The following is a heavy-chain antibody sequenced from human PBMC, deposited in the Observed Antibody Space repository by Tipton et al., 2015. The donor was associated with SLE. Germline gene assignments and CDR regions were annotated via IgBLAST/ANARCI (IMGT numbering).Heavy chain of an antibody. J-gene: IGHJ5*01. CDR1: GYTFTTYA. CDR3: ARDRSLLVVVDRRCFDS. CDR2: INADNGNT. D-gene: IGHD2-15*01. Sequence: QVQLVQSGAEVKKPGASVKVSCKASGYTFTTYAIHWVRQAPGQRLEWMGWINADNGNTTYSQKFQGRVTITRDTSATTAYMELSSLTSEDTAVYYCARDRSLLVVVDRRCFDSWGQGTLVTVSS. V-gene: IGHV1-3*01.